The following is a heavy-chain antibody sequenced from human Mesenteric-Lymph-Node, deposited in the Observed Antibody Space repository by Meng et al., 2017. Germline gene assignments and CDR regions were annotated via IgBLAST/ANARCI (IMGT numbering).Heavy chain of an antibody. Sequence: GESLKISCAASGFTFSSYEMNWVRQAPGKGLEWVSYISSSGSTIYYADSVKGRFTISRDNAKNSLYLQMNSLRAEDTAVYYCARANSRGYSYAAGYWGQGTLVTVSS. CDR1: GFTFSSYE. V-gene: IGHV3-48*03. D-gene: IGHD5-18*01. CDR2: ISSSGSTI. CDR3: ARANSRGYSYAAGY. J-gene: IGHJ4*02.